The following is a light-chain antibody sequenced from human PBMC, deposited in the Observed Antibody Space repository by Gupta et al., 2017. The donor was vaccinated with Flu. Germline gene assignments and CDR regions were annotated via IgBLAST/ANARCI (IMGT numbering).Light chain of an antibody. V-gene: IGLV2-14*04. Sequence: TSSDVGGYNYVSWYQQHPGKAPKLMIYDVSNRPSVVSNRFSGSKSGNTASLTISGLQAEDEADYYCSSYASSSRYVFGTGTKVTVL. CDR2: DVS. CDR3: SSYASSSRYV. CDR1: SSDVGGYNY. J-gene: IGLJ1*01.